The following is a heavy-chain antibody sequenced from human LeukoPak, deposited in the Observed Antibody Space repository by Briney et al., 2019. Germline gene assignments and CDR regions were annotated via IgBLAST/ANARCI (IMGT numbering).Heavy chain of an antibody. CDR2: IYYSRST. D-gene: IGHD3-22*01. CDR1: GGSISSYY. V-gene: IGHV4-59*08. J-gene: IGHJ1*01. Sequence: SETLSLTCTVSGGSISSYYWSWIRQPPGKGLEWIGYIYYSRSTNYNPSLKSRVTISVDTSKNQFSLKLSSVTAADTAVYYCASSSRGYYHNLEYFQHWGQGTLVTVSS. CDR3: ASSSRGYYHNLEYFQH.